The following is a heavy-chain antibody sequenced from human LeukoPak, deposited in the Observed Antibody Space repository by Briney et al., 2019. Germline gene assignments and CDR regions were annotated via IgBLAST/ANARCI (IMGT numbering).Heavy chain of an antibody. D-gene: IGHD3-22*01. V-gene: IGHV4-39*01. J-gene: IGHJ4*02. CDR2: IYYSGST. CDR1: GGSISSSSYS. Sequence: SETLSLTCTVSGGSISSSSYSWGWIRQPPGKGLEWIGSIYYSGSTYYNPSLKSRVTISVDTSKNQFSLKLSSVTAADTAVYYCARQGAYYYDSSGELFDYWGQGTLVTVSS. CDR3: ARQGAYYYDSSGELFDY.